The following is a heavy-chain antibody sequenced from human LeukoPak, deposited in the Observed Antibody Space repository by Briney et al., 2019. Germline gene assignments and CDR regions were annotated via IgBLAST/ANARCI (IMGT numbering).Heavy chain of an antibody. CDR1: GFTFDDYA. J-gene: IGHJ3*02. CDR3: ARARDAFDI. CDR2: ISGSGGST. V-gene: IGHV3-23*01. Sequence: GGSLRLSCAASGFTFDDYAMHWVRQAPRKGLEWVSAISGSGGSTYYADSVKGRFTISRDNAKNTLYLQMNSLRAEDTAVYYCARARDAFDIWGQGTMVTVSS.